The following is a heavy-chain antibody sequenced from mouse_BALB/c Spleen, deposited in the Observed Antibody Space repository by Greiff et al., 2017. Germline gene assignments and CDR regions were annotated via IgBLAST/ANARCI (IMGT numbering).Heavy chain of an antibody. CDR2: ISYSGSI. CDR3: ASGDYYGSSYFDY. V-gene: IGHV3-2*02. Sequence: DAKLVESGPGLVKPSQSLSLTCTVSGYSITSDYAWHWLRKFPGNKLWWMGYISYSGSISYNPSLKSRISITRDTSKNQFFLQLNSVTTEDTATYYWASGDYYGSSYFDYWGQGTTLTVSS. J-gene: IGHJ2*01. D-gene: IGHD1-1*01. CDR1: GYSITSDYA.